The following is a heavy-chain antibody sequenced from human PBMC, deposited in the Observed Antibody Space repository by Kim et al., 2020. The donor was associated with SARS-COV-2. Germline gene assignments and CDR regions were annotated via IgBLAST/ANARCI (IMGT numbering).Heavy chain of an antibody. CDR3: ARDYYGSGRPYGMDV. J-gene: IGHJ6*02. D-gene: IGHD3-10*01. V-gene: IGHV1-2*02. CDR2: INPNSGGT. CDR1: GYTFTGYY. Sequence: ASVKVSCKASGYTFTGYYMHWVRQAPGQGLEWMGWINPNSGGTNYAQKFQGRATMTRDTSISTAYMELSRLRSDDTAVYYCARDYYGSGRPYGMDVWGQGTTVTVSS.